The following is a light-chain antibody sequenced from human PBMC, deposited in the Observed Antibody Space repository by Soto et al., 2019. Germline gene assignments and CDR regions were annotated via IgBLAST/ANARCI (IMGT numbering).Light chain of an antibody. J-gene: IGLJ3*02. CDR1: SSNIGAGFD. CDR2: VNS. CDR3: QSYDSSLSGSV. V-gene: IGLV1-40*01. Sequence: QSVLTQPPSVSGVPGQRVTISCTGTSSNIGAGFDVHWYQQLPGTAPKLLIFVNSDRPSGVPDRFSGSKSGTSASLAITGLQAEDEAEYYCQSYDSSLSGSVFGGGTQLTVL.